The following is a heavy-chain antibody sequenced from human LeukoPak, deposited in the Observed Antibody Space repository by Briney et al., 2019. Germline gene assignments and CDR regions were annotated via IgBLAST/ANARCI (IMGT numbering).Heavy chain of an antibody. V-gene: IGHV3-11*06. CDR3: ARSGIGRAFDI. Sequence: GGSLRLSCAASGFIFSDYSINWIRQAPGKGLEWVSYISSSGYHTNYADSVKGRFTVSRDNVKNMVYLEMSSLRGDDTAVYYCARSGIGRAFDIWGQGQLSPSLQ. CDR1: GFIFSDYS. J-gene: IGHJ3*02. D-gene: IGHD2/OR15-2a*01. CDR2: ISSSGYHT.